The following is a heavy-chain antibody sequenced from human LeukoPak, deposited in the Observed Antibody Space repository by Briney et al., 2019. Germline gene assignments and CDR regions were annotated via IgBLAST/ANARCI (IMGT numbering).Heavy chain of an antibody. CDR2: INHSGST. D-gene: IGHD5-24*01. V-gene: IGHV4-34*01. CDR3: ARGEKRWLQFYWYFDL. Sequence: PSETLSLTCTVSGGSISSYYWSWIRQPAGKGLEWIGEINHSGSTNYNPSLKSRVTISVDTSKNQFSLKLSSVTAADTAVYYCARGEKRWLQFYWYFDLWGRGTLVTVSS. CDR1: GGSISSYY. J-gene: IGHJ2*01.